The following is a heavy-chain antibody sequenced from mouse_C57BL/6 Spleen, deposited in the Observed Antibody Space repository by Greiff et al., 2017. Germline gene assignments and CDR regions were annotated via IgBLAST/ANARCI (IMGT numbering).Heavy chain of an antibody. CDR3: ARGGDFDY. CDR2: IDPSDSYT. J-gene: IGHJ2*01. V-gene: IGHV1-69*01. CDR1: GYTFTSYW. Sequence: QVQLQQPGAELVMPGASVKLSCKASGYTFTSYWMHWVKQRPGQGLEWIGEIDPSDSYTNYNQKFKGKSTLTVDKSSSPAYMQLSSLTSEDSAVYYCARGGDFDYWGQGTTLTVSS.